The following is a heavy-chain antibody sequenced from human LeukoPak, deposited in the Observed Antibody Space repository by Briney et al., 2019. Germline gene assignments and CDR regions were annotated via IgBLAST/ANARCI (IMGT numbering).Heavy chain of an antibody. CDR3: ARDHSSSWYSLPGY. CDR1: GGSISSGDYY. J-gene: IGHJ4*02. D-gene: IGHD6-13*01. Sequence: SETLSLTCTVSGGSISSGDYYWSWIRQPAGKGLEWIGRIYTSGSTNYNPSLKSRVTMSVDTSKNQFSLKLSSVTAADTAVYYCARDHSSSWYSLPGYWGQGTLVTVSS. V-gene: IGHV4-61*02. CDR2: IYTSGST.